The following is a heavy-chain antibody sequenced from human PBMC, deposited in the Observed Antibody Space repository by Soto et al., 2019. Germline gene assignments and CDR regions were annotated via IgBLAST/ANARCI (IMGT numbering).Heavy chain of an antibody. D-gene: IGHD1-20*01. CDR2: INHSGST. V-gene: IGHV4-34*01. CDR1: GGSFSGYY. Sequence: SETLSLTCAVYGGSFSGYYWSWIRQPPGKGLEWIGEINHSGSTNYNPSLKSRVTISVDTSKNQFSLKLSSVTAADTAVYYCARTPKHNWNDRRRAFDIWGQGTMVTVS. J-gene: IGHJ3*02. CDR3: ARTPKHNWNDRRRAFDI.